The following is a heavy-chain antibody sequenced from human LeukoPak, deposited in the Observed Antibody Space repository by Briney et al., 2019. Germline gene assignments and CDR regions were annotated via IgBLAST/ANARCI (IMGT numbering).Heavy chain of an antibody. CDR2: IYYSGST. J-gene: IGHJ5*01. V-gene: IGHV4-39*07. D-gene: IGHD2-15*01. Sequence: SETPSLTCTVSGDSISTNNYYWGWIRQPPGKGLEWIGNIYYSGSTYYNPSLRSRVTISVDTSKNQFSLQLSSVTAADTAVYYCARRSCSGGTCYESRGWFDSWGQGTLVTVSS. CDR3: ARRSCSGGTCYESRGWFDS. CDR1: GDSISTNNYY.